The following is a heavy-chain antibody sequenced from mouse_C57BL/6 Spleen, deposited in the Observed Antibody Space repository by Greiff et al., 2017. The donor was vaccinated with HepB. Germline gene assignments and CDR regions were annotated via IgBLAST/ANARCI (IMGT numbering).Heavy chain of an antibody. CDR2: IWTGGGT. CDR3: ARNNDDSYLAWFAY. Sequence: VQLQESGPGLVAPSQSLSITCTVSGFSLTSYAISWVRQPPGKGLEWLGVIWTGGGTNYNSAPKSRLSISKDNSKSQVFLKMNSLQTDDTARYYCARNNDDSYLAWFAYWGQGTLVTVSA. CDR1: GFSLTSYA. J-gene: IGHJ3*01. D-gene: IGHD2-3*01. V-gene: IGHV2-9-1*01.